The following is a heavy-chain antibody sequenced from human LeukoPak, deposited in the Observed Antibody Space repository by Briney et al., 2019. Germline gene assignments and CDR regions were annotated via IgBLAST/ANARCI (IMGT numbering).Heavy chain of an antibody. CDR1: GFTFDEYA. D-gene: IGHD1-14*01. CDR3: ARDLGTEPRDVSVDY. J-gene: IGHJ4*02. Sequence: GRSLRLSCAASGFTFDEYAMHWVRQIPGKGLEWVSGISWNSNSIYYADSVKGRFTISRDNAKNSLHLQMNSLRSEDTALYYCARDLGTEPRDVSVDYWGQGTLVTVSS. CDR2: ISWNSNSI. V-gene: IGHV3-9*01.